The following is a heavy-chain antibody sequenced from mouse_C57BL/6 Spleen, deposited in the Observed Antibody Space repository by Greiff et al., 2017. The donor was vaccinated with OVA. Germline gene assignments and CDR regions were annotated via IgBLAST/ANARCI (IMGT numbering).Heavy chain of an antibody. D-gene: IGHD3-2*02. CDR3: AIVGGQLMLRGAMDY. CDR1: GYTFTSYW. Sequence: QVQLQQPGAELVKPGASVKVSCKASGYTFTSYWMHWVKQRPGKGLEWIGRIHPSDSDTNYNQQVQGKATLTVDKSTSTAYMQLSSLTSEDSAVYCCAIVGGQLMLRGAMDYWGQGTSVTVSS. CDR2: IHPSDSDT. J-gene: IGHJ4*01. V-gene: IGHV1-74*01.